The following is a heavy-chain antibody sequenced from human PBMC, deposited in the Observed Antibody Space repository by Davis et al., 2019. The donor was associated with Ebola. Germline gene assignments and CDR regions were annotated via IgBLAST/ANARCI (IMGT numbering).Heavy chain of an antibody. Sequence: ASVKVSCKASGYTFTSYAMHWVRQAPGQRLEWMGWINAGNGNTKYSQKFQGRVTITRDTSASTAYMELSSLRSEDTAVYYCATPNYDFWSGYYTPRSDYYYGMDVWGQGTTVTVSS. J-gene: IGHJ6*02. D-gene: IGHD3-3*01. CDR2: INAGNGNT. CDR1: GYTFTSYA. CDR3: ATPNYDFWSGYYTPRSDYYYGMDV. V-gene: IGHV1-3*01.